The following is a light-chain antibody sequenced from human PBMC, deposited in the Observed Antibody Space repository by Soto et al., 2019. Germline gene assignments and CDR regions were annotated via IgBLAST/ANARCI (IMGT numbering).Light chain of an antibody. CDR3: QQLNSYLNT. J-gene: IGKJ4*01. CDR1: QGISSY. V-gene: IGKV1-9*01. Sequence: DIQLTQSPSFLSASVGDRVTITCRASQGISSYLAWYQQKPGKAPKLLIYAASTLQSGVPSSFSGSGSGTEFTLTISSLQPEDFATYYCQQLNSYLNTLCGGTKVDIK. CDR2: AAS.